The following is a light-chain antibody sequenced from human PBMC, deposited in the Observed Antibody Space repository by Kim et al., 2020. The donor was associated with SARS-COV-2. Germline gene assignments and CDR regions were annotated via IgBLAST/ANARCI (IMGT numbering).Light chain of an antibody. J-gene: IGLJ3*02. V-gene: IGLV2-14*04. Sequence: GQSITISGTGTSSDVGGYKYVSWYQQHPGKAPKLVIYDVSKRPSGVSNRFSGSKSGNTASLTISGLQAEDEADYYCSSYTSSSLWVFGGGTQLTVL. CDR2: DVS. CDR1: SSDVGGYKY. CDR3: SSYTSSSLWV.